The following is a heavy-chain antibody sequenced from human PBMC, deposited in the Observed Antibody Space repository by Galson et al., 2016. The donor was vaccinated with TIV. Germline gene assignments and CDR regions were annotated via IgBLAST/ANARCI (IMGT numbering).Heavy chain of an antibody. CDR2: ISGYDTNT. Sequence: SVKVSCKASGYTFTNYGISWVRQAPGQGLEWMGWISGYDTNTEYVQKLQDRVTMTKDTSTSTAYMELWSLRYDDTAVYYCARDAPYSSSWSIDYWGQGSLVTVSS. J-gene: IGHJ4*02. D-gene: IGHD6-13*01. V-gene: IGHV1-18*04. CDR1: GYTFTNYG. CDR3: ARDAPYSSSWSIDY.